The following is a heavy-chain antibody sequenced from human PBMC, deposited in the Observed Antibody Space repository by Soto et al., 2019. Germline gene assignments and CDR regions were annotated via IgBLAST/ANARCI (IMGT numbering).Heavy chain of an antibody. Sequence: SETRCLTCTVSGGSINRYYWSWIRQPPGKGLEWIGYVYYSGSTNYDPSLKSRVTISVDTSKNQFSLKLNSVTAADTAVYYCARASMTTVTVDFWGQGTLVTVS. CDR1: GGSINRYY. CDR2: VYYSGST. D-gene: IGHD4-4*01. J-gene: IGHJ4*02. CDR3: ARASMTTVTVDF. V-gene: IGHV4-59*01.